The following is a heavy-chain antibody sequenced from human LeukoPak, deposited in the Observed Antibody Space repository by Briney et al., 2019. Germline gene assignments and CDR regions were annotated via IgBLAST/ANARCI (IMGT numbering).Heavy chain of an antibody. CDR2: VNHSGST. Sequence: SETLSLTWAVYGXSFSGYYGNWIRQPPGKGLEWIAEVNHSGSTNYNPSLKSRVTISGDTSKNQFSLKLSSVAAADTAVYYCARVLTEKSTGYYYPDAFDMWGQGTMVTVSS. V-gene: IGHV4-34*01. CDR3: ARVLTEKSTGYYYPDAFDM. J-gene: IGHJ3*02. CDR1: GXSFSGYY. D-gene: IGHD3-22*01.